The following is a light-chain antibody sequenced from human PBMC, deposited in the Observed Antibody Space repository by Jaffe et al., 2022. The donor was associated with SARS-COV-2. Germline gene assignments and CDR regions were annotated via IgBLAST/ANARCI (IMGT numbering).Light chain of an antibody. Sequence: ENVLTQSPGTLSLSPGERATLSCRASQSFSNSYLAWYQQKPGQAPRLLIYGASSRATGIPDRFSGSGSGTDFTLTISRLEPEDFAVYYCQQYGNSPPWTFGQGTKVELK. V-gene: IGKV3-20*01. CDR1: QSFSNSY. CDR2: GAS. CDR3: QQYGNSPPWT. J-gene: IGKJ1*01.